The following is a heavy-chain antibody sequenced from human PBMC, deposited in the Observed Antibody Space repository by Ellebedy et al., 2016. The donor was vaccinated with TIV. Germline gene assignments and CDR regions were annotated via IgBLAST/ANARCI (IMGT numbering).Heavy chain of an antibody. CDR1: GGSISSSRYY. J-gene: IGHJ4*02. D-gene: IGHD6-19*01. Sequence: MPGGSLRLSCTVSGGSISSSRYYWGWIRQPPGKGLEWIGSMYYGGSTYYSPSLKSRVTISVDTSKNQFSLKLTSVTAADTAVYFCARDPQWRVHGNFDHWGQGTLVTVSS. CDR2: MYYGGST. CDR3: ARDPQWRVHGNFDH. V-gene: IGHV4-39*07.